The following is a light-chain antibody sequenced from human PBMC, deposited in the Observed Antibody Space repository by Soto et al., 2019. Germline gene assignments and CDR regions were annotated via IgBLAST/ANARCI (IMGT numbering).Light chain of an antibody. CDR1: SSDVGSYKY. J-gene: IGLJ1*01. V-gene: IGLV2-14*01. CDR3: GSYRRSVDV. CDR2: EVT. Sequence: QSALSQPASVSGSPGQSITISCTGTSSDVGSYKYVSWYQHRPGKAPKLVIYEVTNRPSGVSDRFSGSKSGNTASLTISGLQYDDEAEYYCGSYRRSVDVFGGGTKLTVL.